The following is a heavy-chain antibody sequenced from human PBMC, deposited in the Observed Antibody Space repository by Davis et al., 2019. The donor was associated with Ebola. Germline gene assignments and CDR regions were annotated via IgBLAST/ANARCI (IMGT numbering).Heavy chain of an antibody. Sequence: SGPTLVQPTQSLSLTCTFSGFQPSTRAAGARWTRQPSGGGLHWPATRYWDDEKRHSPCLKSSITITKDTSKNQVVLTMTNMDPLDTATYYCAHFKFPRGFGEARGQVTVVTVSS. J-gene: IGHJ4*02. V-gene: IGHV2-5*02. CDR2: RYWDDEK. D-gene: IGHD3-10*01. CDR1: GFQPSTRAAG. CDR3: AHFKFPRGFGEA.